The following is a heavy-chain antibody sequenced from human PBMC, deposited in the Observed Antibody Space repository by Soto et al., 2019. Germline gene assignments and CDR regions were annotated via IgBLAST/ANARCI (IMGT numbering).Heavy chain of an antibody. Sequence: GGPLRLSCEASGFSRVDSWMSWVVLAPRGGPEWVGRILSKSDGGTTHFAAPVRRRFTISRDDSSITVFLQMNGLKTEDTVVYFCIAYDYFLGSFRYRCAYWGQGTLVTVSS. V-gene: IGHV3-15*01. CDR3: IAYDYFLGSFRYRCAY. CDR2: ILSKSDGGTT. J-gene: IGHJ4*02. D-gene: IGHD3-16*02. CDR1: GFSRVDSW.